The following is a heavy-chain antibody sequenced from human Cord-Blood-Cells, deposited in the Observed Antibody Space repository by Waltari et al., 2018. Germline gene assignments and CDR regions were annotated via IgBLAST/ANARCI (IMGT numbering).Heavy chain of an antibody. J-gene: IGHJ4*02. CDR2: IYSGGST. Sequence: EVQLVESGGGLLQPGGSLRLSCAASGFTVSSHYMTWVRQAPGKGLEWVSVIYSGGSTYYADSVKGRFIISRDNSKNTLYLQMNSLRAEDTAVYYCARASYYYDSSGYYFDYWGQGTLVTVSS. CDR3: ARASYYYDSSGYYFDY. V-gene: IGHV3-53*01. CDR1: GFTVSSHY. D-gene: IGHD3-22*01.